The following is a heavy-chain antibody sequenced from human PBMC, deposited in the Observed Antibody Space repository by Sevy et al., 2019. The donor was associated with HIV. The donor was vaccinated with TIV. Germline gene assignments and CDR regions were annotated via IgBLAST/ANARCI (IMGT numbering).Heavy chain of an antibody. V-gene: IGHV5-51*01. CDR1: GYSFTSYW. J-gene: IGHJ4*02. CDR2: IYPGDSDT. CDR3: ARKYYYDSSGYSHYFDY. D-gene: IGHD3-22*01. Sequence: GESLKISCKGSGYSFTSYWIGWVRQMPGKGLEWMGIIYPGDSDTRDSPSFQGQVTISADKSISTAYLQWSSLKASDTAMYYCARKYYYDSSGYSHYFDYWGQGTLVTVSS.